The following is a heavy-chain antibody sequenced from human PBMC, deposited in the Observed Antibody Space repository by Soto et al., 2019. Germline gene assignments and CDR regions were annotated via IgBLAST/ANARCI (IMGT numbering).Heavy chain of an antibody. CDR1: GFTFSGYA. CDR2: ISYDGGNK. CDR3: ERDLSSNWFDH. V-gene: IGHV3-30-3*01. Sequence: GGSLRLSCAASGFTFSGYAMHWVRQAPGQGLEWVAFISYDGGNKFYADSVKGRFTISRDNSKNTLFLQMNSLRAEDTAVYYCERDLSSNWFDHWGQGNMVTVYS. J-gene: IGHJ5*02.